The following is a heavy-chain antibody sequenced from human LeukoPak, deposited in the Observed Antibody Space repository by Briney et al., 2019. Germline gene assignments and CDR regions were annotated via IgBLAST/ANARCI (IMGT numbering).Heavy chain of an antibody. Sequence: GGSLRLSCAASGFTVSGNYMSWVRQAPGKGLEWVSLLYSGGSTYYADSVKGKFSISRDNSKNTLYLQMNSLRAEDTAVYYCASRDKGYYYGMDVWGQGTTVTVSS. CDR1: GFTVSGNY. D-gene: IGHD5-24*01. V-gene: IGHV3-66*01. CDR2: LYSGGST. CDR3: ASRDKGYYYGMDV. J-gene: IGHJ6*02.